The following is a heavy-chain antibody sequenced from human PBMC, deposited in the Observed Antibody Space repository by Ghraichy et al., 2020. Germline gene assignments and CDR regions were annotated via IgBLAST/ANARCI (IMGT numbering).Heavy chain of an antibody. CDR1: GYTFTSYG. J-gene: IGHJ1*01. CDR2: ISAYNGNT. V-gene: IGHV1-18*01. D-gene: IGHD5-12*01. CDR3: VSERATGYFQY. Sequence: ASVKVSCKASGYTFTSYGLSWVRQAPGQGLEWMGWISAYNGNTNYAQKLQDRVTMTTDTSMSTAYMELRSLRSDDTAVYYCVSERATGYFQYWGQGTLVTVSS.